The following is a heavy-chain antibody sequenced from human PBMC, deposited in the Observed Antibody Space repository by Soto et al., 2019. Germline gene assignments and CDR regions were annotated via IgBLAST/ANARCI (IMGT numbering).Heavy chain of an antibody. CDR3: ASSPPGTAMVIVAY. J-gene: IGHJ4*02. CDR2: IYYSGST. CDR1: GGSISSSSYY. Sequence: QLQLQESGPGLVKPSETLSLTCTVSGGSISSSSYYWGWIRQPPGKGLEWIGSIYYSGSTYYNPSLKIRVTISVDTSKNQFSLKLSSVIAADTAVYYCASSPPGTAMVIVAYWGEGTLVTVSS. D-gene: IGHD5-18*01. V-gene: IGHV4-39*01.